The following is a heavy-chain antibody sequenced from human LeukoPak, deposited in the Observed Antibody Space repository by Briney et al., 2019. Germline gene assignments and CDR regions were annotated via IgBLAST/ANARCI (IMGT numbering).Heavy chain of an antibody. Sequence: ASVKVSCKASGYTFTSYAMNWVRQAPGQGLGWMGWINTNTGNPTYAQGFTGWFVFSLDTSVSTAYLQISSLKAEDTAVYYCARDPDYYDTFDLGFDPWGQGTLVTVSS. D-gene: IGHD3-22*01. CDR1: GYTFTSYA. CDR3: ARDPDYYDTFDLGFDP. J-gene: IGHJ5*02. CDR2: INTNTGNP. V-gene: IGHV7-4-1*02.